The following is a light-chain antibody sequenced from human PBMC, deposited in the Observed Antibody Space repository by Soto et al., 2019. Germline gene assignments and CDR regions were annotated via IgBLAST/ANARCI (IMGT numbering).Light chain of an antibody. Sequence: DIQMTQSPSTLSASVGDRVTITCRASQSLGGWVAWYQQKPGKAPKFLLYDVSNLESGVPLRFSGSGSGTEFTLTSSSLQHDDFATYYCQQSGTSPWTFGQGTKVVIK. CDR1: QSLGGW. J-gene: IGKJ1*01. CDR3: QQSGTSPWT. V-gene: IGKV1-5*01. CDR2: DVS.